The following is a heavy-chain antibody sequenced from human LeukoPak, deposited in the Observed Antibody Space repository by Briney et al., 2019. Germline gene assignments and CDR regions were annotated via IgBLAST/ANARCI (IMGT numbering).Heavy chain of an antibody. J-gene: IGHJ4*02. Sequence: GESLKISCKASGYSFSTFWIGWVRQMPGKGMEWMGIIYPDDSATTYNPSFEGQVTISADKYINTAYLHWSSLQASDTAIYYCARGSFPDYWGQGTLVIVSS. V-gene: IGHV5-51*01. CDR2: IYPDDSAT. D-gene: IGHD1-26*01. CDR1: GYSFSTFW. CDR3: ARGSFPDY.